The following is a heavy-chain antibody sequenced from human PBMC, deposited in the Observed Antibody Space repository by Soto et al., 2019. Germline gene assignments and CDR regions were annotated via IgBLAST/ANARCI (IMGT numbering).Heavy chain of an antibody. CDR1: GGSISSSSYY. V-gene: IGHV4-39*01. Sequence: SETLSLTCTVSGGSISSSSYYWGWIRQPPGKGLEWIGSIYYSGSTYYNPSLKSRVTISVDTSKNQFSLKLSPVTAADTAVYYCARHLAYDFWSGYFFDYWGQGTLVTVSS. CDR3: ARHLAYDFWSGYFFDY. J-gene: IGHJ4*02. CDR2: IYYSGST. D-gene: IGHD3-3*01.